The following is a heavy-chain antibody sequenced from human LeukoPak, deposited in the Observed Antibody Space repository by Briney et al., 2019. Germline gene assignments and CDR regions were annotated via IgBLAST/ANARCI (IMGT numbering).Heavy chain of an antibody. CDR3: VKDSSSGSYFDY. CDR1: GITLSRYA. CDR2: LGGSTGSA. Sequence: GRSLRLSCAASGITLSRYAMRWVRQAPGKGLEWVSSLGGSTGSAYYADSVKGRFTISRDNSRNTLHLQMSSLRVEDTAVYYCVKDSSSGSYFDYWGQGTLVTVSS. J-gene: IGHJ4*02. V-gene: IGHV3-23*01. D-gene: IGHD3-10*01.